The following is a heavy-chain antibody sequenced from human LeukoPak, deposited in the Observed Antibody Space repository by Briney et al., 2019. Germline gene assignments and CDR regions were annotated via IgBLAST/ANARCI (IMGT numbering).Heavy chain of an antibody. CDR2: ISQSGGDV. J-gene: IGHJ4*02. V-gene: IGHV3-11*01. D-gene: IGHD6-6*01. CDR1: GFTFSDYY. Sequence: PGGSLRLSCAASGFTFSDYYMNWIRQTPGKGLEWISYISQSGGDVNYADSVAGRFTISRDNAKNSVNLQMNNLRVADTAVYYCVKTARLADYWGQGTLVTVSS. CDR3: VKTARLADY.